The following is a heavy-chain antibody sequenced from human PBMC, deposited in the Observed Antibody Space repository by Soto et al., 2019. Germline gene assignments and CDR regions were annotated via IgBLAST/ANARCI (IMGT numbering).Heavy chain of an antibody. CDR2: FIPIFRTL. CDR3: VRDRRIYYSDPHDEFVASDYEV. CDR1: GGIFGSHG. J-gene: IGHJ3*01. V-gene: IGHV1-69*01. Sequence: QVQLIQSEAEVKKPGSSVRVSCTASGGIFGSHGFSWVRQAPGQRLEWVGGFIPIFRTLTYTEKFQARVRNAADESTNTVKLDLSSLTSEDTAVYYCVRDRRIYYSDPHDEFVASDYEVWGQGTMVSVSS. D-gene: IGHD3-22*01.